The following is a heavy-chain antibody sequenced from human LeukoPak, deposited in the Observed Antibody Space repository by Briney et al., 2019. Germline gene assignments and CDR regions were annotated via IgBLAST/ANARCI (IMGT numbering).Heavy chain of an antibody. J-gene: IGHJ4*02. V-gene: IGHV3-73*01. CDR3: TTDSLRYFDWLPPDVFDY. CDR2: IRSTANGYAT. Sequence: GGSLRLSCAASGFTFSGSALHWVRQASGKGLEWVGRIRSTANGYATAYAASVKGRFTISRDDSKNTLYLQMNSLKTEDTAVYYCTTDSLRYFDWLPPDVFDYWGQGTLVTVSS. CDR1: GFTFSGSA. D-gene: IGHD3-9*01.